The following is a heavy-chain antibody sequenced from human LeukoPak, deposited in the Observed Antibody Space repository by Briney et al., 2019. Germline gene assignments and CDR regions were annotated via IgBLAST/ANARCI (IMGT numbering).Heavy chain of an antibody. Sequence: GSLRLSCAASGFTFSDYYMSWIRQPAGKGLEWIGRIYTSGSTNYNPSLKSRVTMSVDTSKNQFSLKLNSVTAADTAVYFCARGMAAAYDYNWFDPWGQGILVTVSS. D-gene: IGHD5-12*01. J-gene: IGHJ5*02. CDR2: IYTSGST. CDR1: GFTFSDYY. V-gene: IGHV4-4*07. CDR3: ARGMAAAYDYNWFDP.